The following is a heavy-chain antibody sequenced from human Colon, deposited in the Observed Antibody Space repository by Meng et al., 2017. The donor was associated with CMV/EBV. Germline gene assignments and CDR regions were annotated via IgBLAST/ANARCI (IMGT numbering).Heavy chain of an antibody. V-gene: IGHV3-15*01. Sequence: GESLKISCATSSEFTFSNAWMTWVRQAPGKGLEWVGRIKSKSDGGTTDFAAAAKGRFIISRDESKNTLYLQMNSLKTEDTGVYYCTTQGGYDKDYWGQGALVTVSS. D-gene: IGHD5-12*01. CDR3: TTQGGYDKDY. J-gene: IGHJ4*02. CDR1: EFTFSNAW. CDR2: IKSKSDGGTT.